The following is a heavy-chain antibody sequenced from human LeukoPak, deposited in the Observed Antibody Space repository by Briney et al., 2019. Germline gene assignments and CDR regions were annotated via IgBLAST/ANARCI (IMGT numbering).Heavy chain of an antibody. D-gene: IGHD1-26*01. CDR3: AKEGSYGDFDH. CDR2: ISYDGSKK. Sequence: GGSLRLSCAASGXTFSSYDMHWVRQAPGKGLEWVAVISYDGSKKYYADSVKGRFTFSRDNSKNTLYLRMNSLRAEDTAVYYCAKEGSYGDFDHWGQGTLVTVSS. V-gene: IGHV3-30*18. CDR1: GXTFSSYD. J-gene: IGHJ4*02.